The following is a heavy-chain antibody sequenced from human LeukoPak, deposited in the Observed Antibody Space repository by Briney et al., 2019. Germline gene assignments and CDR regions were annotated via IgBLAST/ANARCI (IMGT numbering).Heavy chain of an antibody. J-gene: IGHJ4*02. Sequence: GRSLRLSCAASGFTFDDYAMHWVRQAPGKGLEWVSGISWNSGSIGYADSVKGRFTISRDNAKNSLYLQTNSLRAEDTALYYCAGRNYDSSGLLFDCWGQGTLVTVSS. CDR3: AGRNYDSSGLLFDC. D-gene: IGHD3-22*01. CDR2: ISWNSGSI. V-gene: IGHV3-9*01. CDR1: GFTFDDYA.